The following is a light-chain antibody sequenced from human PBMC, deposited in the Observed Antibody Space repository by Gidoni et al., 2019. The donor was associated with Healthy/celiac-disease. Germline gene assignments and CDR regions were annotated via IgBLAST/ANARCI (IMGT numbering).Light chain of an antibody. CDR1: SGSIASNY. CDR3: QSYDSSNHVV. CDR2: EDN. J-gene: IGLJ2*01. V-gene: IGLV6-57*04. Sequence: NFMLTQPPSVSESPGKPVTISCTRSSGSIASNYVQWYQQRPGSAPTTGIYEDNQRPSGVPDRFSGSIDSSSNSASLTISGLKTEDEADYYCQSYDSSNHVVFGGGTKLTVL.